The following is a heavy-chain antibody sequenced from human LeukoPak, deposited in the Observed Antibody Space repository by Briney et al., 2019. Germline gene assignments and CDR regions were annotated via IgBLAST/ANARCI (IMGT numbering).Heavy chain of an antibody. CDR2: IIPILGIA. Sequence: SVKVSCKASGGTFSSYAISWVRQAPGQGLEWMGRIIPILGIANYAQKFQGRVTITADKSTSTAYMELSSLRSEDTAAYYCAGGYYDSSGYCPFWGQGTLVTVSS. D-gene: IGHD3-22*01. CDR1: GGTFSSYA. J-gene: IGHJ4*02. V-gene: IGHV1-69*04. CDR3: AGGYYDSSGYCPF.